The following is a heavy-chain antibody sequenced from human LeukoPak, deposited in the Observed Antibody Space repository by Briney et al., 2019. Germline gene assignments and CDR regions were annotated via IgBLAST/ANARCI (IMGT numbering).Heavy chain of an antibody. CDR2: ISYDGSNK. D-gene: IGHD3-22*01. V-gene: IGHV3-30*04. CDR3: AIDSSGYYYYYGMDV. J-gene: IGHJ6*02. CDR1: GFTFSSYA. Sequence: QPGRSLRLSCAASGFTFSSYAMHWVRQAPGKGLEWVAVISYDGSNKYYADSVKGRFTISRDNSKNTLYLQMNSLRAEDTAVYYCAIDSSGYYYYYGMDVWGQGTTVTVSS.